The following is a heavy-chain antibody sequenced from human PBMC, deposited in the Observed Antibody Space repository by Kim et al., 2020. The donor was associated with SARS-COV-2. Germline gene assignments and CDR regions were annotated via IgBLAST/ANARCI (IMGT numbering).Heavy chain of an antibody. CDR2: IYYSGST. J-gene: IGHJ4*01. D-gene: IGHD3-10*01. V-gene: IGHV4-39*07. Sequence: SETLSLTCTVSGGSISSSSYYWGWIRQPPGKGLEWIGSIYYSGSTYYNPSLKSRVTISVDTSKNQFSLKLSSVTAADTAVYYCARDLSTYYYGSGRDYWG. CDR3: ARDLSTYYYGSGRDY. CDR1: GGSISSSSYY.